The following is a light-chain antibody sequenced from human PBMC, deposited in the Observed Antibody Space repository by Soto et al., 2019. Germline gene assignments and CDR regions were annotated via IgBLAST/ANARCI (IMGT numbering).Light chain of an antibody. V-gene: IGKV3-20*01. Sequence: EIVLTQSPGTLSLSPGERATLYCRASQSQGSNSWAGYQQKTGQAPRVLIYWASSRATGIPDRFSGSGSGTDFTLTISRLEPEDVAVYYCQQYCSSPPITFGQGTRLEI. J-gene: IGKJ5*01. CDR2: WAS. CDR3: QQYCSSPPIT. CDR1: QSQGSNS.